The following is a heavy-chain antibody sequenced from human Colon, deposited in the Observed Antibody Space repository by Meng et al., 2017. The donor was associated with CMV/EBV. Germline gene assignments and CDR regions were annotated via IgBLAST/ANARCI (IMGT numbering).Heavy chain of an antibody. CDR1: AYPSPAYY. CDR2: ISPNTGGT. D-gene: IGHD3-10*01. Sequence: SAYPSPAYYIHWVRQAPGQALEWMGWISPNTGGTNYAQKFQGRVTMTRDTSISTAYMELLRLRSADPAVYYCARVRVTGDRLTLGYWGQGTLVTVSS. V-gene: IGHV1-2*02. CDR3: ARVRVTGDRLTLGY. J-gene: IGHJ4*02.